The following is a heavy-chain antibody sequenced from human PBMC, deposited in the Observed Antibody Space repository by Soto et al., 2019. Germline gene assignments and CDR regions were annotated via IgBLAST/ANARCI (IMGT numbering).Heavy chain of an antibody. CDR1: GGSFSDYY. CDR3: ARSNWFDP. CDR2: INHSGST. V-gene: IGHV4-34*01. Sequence: QVQLQQWGAGLLKPSETLSLTCAVHGGSFSDYYWSWIRQPPGKGLEWIAEINHSGSTKYNPSLKSRVSLSVDTSKKQFSLQLRSVTAADTAVYYCARSNWFDPWGQGTLVTVSS. J-gene: IGHJ5*02.